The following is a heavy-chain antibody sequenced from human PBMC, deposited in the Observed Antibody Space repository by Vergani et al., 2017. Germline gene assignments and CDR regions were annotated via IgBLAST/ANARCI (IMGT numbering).Heavy chain of an antibody. CDR1: GFTFSSYSMN. D-gene: IGHD3-10*01. CDR2: IYYSGST. V-gene: IGHV4-59*05. J-gene: IGHJ4*02. Sequence: VQLVESGGGLVKPGGSLRLSCAASGFTFSSYSMNWVRQAPGKGLEWIGSIYYSGSTYYNPSLKSRVTISVDTSKNQFSLKLSSVTAADTAVYYCAREPVVRYYFDYWGQGTLVTVSS. CDR3: AREPVVRYYFDY.